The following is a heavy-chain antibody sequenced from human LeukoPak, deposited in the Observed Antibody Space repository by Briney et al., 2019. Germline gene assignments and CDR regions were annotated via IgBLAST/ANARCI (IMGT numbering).Heavy chain of an antibody. Sequence: ASVKVSCKASGYTFTSYDINWVRQATGQGLEWMGWMNPNSGNTGYAQKFQGRVTMTRNTSISTAYMELSSLRSEDTAVYYCARGKSSGWYGAFNFDYWGQGTLVTVSS. CDR2: MNPNSGNT. CDR3: ARGKSSGWYGAFNFDY. J-gene: IGHJ4*02. D-gene: IGHD6-19*01. CDR1: GYTFTSYD. V-gene: IGHV1-8*01.